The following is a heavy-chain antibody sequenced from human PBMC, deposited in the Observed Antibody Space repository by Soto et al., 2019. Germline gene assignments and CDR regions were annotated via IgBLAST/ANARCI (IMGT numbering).Heavy chain of an antibody. V-gene: IGHV4-4*07. Sequence: QVRLQESGPGLVKPSEPLSLTCTVSGASISNYYWSWIRQPSGKGLECLGRIYARGTTTYNPSLRSRVTLSLDTSKNQFSLSLHSVTAADTAVYYCARESRSELGTVEYWGQGTLVTVSS. J-gene: IGHJ4*02. CDR1: GASISNYY. CDR3: ARESRSELGTVEY. CDR2: IYARGTT. D-gene: IGHD1-1*01.